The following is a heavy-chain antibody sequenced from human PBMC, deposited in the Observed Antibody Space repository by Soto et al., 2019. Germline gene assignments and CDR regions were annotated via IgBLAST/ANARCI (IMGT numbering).Heavy chain of an antibody. D-gene: IGHD2-8*02. CDR3: ERRGPGPYFEY. CDR2: VSGSGGST. J-gene: IGHJ4*02. Sequence: APLRLPGAPSGFTFTTYSSTWFPEAPGKGVEWVSAVSGSGGSTYYADSVKGRFTISRDNSKNTLYMQMNSLRDEDTAVYYCERRGPGPYFEYWGQGTLVTVSS. CDR1: GFTFTTYS. V-gene: IGHV3-23*01.